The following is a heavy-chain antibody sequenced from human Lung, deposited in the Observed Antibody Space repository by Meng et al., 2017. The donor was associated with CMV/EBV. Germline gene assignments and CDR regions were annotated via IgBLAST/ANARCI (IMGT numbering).Heavy chain of an antibody. CDR3: ARDSTVSRRWDGMDV. Sequence: GGSLRLXXAASGFTFSTHTMNWVRQAPGKGLEWVSSISSRSGSYIYYADSVKGRFTISRDNAKNSLYLQMNSLRAEDTAVYYCARDSTVSRRWDGMDVWRXGTXVTVSS. CDR1: GFTFSTHT. J-gene: IGHJ6*01. D-gene: IGHD4-11*01. CDR2: ISSRSGSYI. V-gene: IGHV3-21*01.